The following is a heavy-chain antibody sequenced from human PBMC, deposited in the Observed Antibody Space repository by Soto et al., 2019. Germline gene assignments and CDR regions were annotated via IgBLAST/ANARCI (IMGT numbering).Heavy chain of an antibody. CDR3: APSYYYDSSGHPEYFQH. D-gene: IGHD3-22*01. Sequence: QITLKESGPPLVKPTQTLTLTCTFSGFSLSTSGVGVGWIRQPRGKALEWLALIYWNDVKRYSPSLKSRLTITKDTSKNQEVLTMTNMDPVDTATYYCAPSYYYDSSGHPEYFQHWGQGTLVTVSS. V-gene: IGHV2-5*01. J-gene: IGHJ1*01. CDR1: GFSLSTSGVG. CDR2: IYWNDVK.